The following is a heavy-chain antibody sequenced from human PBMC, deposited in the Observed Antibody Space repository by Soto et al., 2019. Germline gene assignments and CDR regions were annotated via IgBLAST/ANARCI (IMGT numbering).Heavy chain of an antibody. D-gene: IGHD6-19*01. Sequence: SETLSLTCAVYGGSFSGYFCTWIRQPPGKGLEWIGEINHSGSTNYNPSLKSRVTISVDPSENQFSLRLTTVTAADTAVYYCARGQWLPRGEYWGQGTLVTVSS. CDR3: ARGQWLPRGEY. CDR2: INHSGST. CDR1: GGSFSGYF. J-gene: IGHJ4*02. V-gene: IGHV4-34*01.